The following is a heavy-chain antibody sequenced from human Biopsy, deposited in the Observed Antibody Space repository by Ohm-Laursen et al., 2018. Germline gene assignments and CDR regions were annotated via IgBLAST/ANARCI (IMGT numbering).Heavy chain of an antibody. CDR1: GFSLSDSGMC. Sequence: PTQTLTLTCSFSGFSLSDSGMCVSWIRQAPGKALEWLARVDWGEYKDYRAPLQTKLSISKDTSNDQEVLTVNNVDPADTATYYCARTPILIVSAGLVYRHRRHLQGMDVWGQGIAVTVS. J-gene: IGHJ6*02. V-gene: IGHV2-70*11. CDR2: VDWGEYK. CDR3: ARTPILIVSAGLVYRHRRHLQGMDV. D-gene: IGHD6-13*01.